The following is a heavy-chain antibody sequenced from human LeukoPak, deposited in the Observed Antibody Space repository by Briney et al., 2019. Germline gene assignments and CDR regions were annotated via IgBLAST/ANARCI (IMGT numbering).Heavy chain of an antibody. CDR1: GFTFGDYA. D-gene: IGHD6-19*01. J-gene: IGHJ5*02. V-gene: IGHV3-49*03. CDR2: IRGKAYGGTT. CDR3: TRDTAVAGTWNWFDP. Sequence: GGFLRLSCTASGFTFGDYAMSWFRQAPGKGLEWVGFIRGKAYGGTTEYAASVKGRFTISRDDSKSIAYLQMNSLKTEDTAVYYCTRDTAVAGTWNWFDPWGQGTLVTVSS.